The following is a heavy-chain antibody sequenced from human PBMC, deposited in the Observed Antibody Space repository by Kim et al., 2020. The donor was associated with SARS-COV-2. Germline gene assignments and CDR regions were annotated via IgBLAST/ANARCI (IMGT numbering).Heavy chain of an antibody. D-gene: IGHD3-10*01. V-gene: IGHV3-23*01. J-gene: IGHJ5*02. CDR2: ITDSGGFT. CDR3: AKYTSSGCYYFS. CDR1: GFTFKNYA. Sequence: GGSLRLSCAASGFTFKNYAMSWVRLAPGKGLEWLSTITDSGGFTAYADSVKGQFTVSRDNSKNTLYLQMNSLRAEDTAIYFCAKYTSSGCYYFSWGPGTRVTVSS.